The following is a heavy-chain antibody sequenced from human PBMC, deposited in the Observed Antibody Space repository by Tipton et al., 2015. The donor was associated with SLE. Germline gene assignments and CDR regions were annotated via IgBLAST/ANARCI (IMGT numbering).Heavy chain of an antibody. V-gene: IGHV1-69*01. J-gene: IGHJ5*02. CDR2: IIPILRIA. D-gene: IGHD4-23*01. Sequence: QVQLAQSGAEVKKPGSSEKVSCKASGGTFSINAINWVRQAPGQGLEWMGGIIPILRIANYAQKSQGRVTITADESTDTASMELSSVRSEDTAVYYCARNRVYGGYDAFDPWGQGTLVTVSS. CDR1: GGTFSINA. CDR3: ARNRVYGGYDAFDP.